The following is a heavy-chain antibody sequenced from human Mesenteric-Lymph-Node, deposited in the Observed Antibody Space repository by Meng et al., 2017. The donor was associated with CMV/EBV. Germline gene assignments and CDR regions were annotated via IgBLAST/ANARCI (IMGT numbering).Heavy chain of an antibody. CDR2: INPNSGGT. CDR1: GYTFTSYD. V-gene: IGHV1-2*02. Sequence: ASVKVSCKASGYTFTSYDINWVRQAPGQGLEWMGWINPNSGGTNYAQKFQGRVTMTRDTSISTAYMELSRLRSDDTAVYYCARPGNFDYWGQGTLVTVSS. J-gene: IGHJ4*02. CDR3: ARPGNFDY. D-gene: IGHD3-10*01.